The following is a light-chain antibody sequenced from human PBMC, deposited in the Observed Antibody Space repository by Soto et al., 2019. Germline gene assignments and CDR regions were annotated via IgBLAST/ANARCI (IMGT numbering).Light chain of an antibody. CDR1: QGISSY. CDR2: AAS. V-gene: IGKV1-9*01. CDR3: QQLNSYPQIT. J-gene: IGKJ5*01. Sequence: DIPLTQSPSFLSASVGDRVTITCRASQGISSYLAWYQQKPGKAPKLLIYAASTLQSGVPSRFSGSGSGTEFTLTFSSLQPEDFATYYCQQLNSYPQITFGQGTRLEIK.